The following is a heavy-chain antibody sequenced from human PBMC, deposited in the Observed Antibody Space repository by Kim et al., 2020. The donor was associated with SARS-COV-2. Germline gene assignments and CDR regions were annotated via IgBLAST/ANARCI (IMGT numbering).Heavy chain of an antibody. V-gene: IGHV1-3*01. Sequence: ASVKVSCKASGYTFTLYAMKWVRQAPGQRPEWMGYINGGNGDTKYSQNFQGRVTFTRDTSATTFYMELSSLRSEDTAVYYCARDLLSDREFLLDYWGQGALVTVSS. CDR2: INGGNGDT. CDR1: GYTFTLYA. D-gene: IGHD3-10*01. CDR3: ARDLLSDREFLLDY. J-gene: IGHJ4*02.